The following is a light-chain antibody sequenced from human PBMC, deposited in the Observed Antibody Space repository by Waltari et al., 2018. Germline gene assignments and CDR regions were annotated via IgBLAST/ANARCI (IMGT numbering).Light chain of an antibody. V-gene: IGLV2-14*03. CDR2: DVS. CDR3: SSYSTSLTPYV. J-gene: IGLJ1*01. CDR1: SSDVGGYNH. Sequence: SALTQPASVSGSPGQSITISCTGTSSDVGGYNHVSWYQQHPAKAPKLMIYDVSSRPSGVSNRFFGSKSGNTASLTISGLQAEDEAVYFCSSYSTSLTPYVFGPGTKVTVL.